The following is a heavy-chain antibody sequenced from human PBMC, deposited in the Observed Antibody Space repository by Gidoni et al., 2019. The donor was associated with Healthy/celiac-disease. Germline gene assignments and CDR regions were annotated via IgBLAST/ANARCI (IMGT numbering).Heavy chain of an antibody. J-gene: IGHJ6*03. CDR3: ARIVGYDFDLCYYMDV. Sequence: QVTLKASGPVLVTPTETPTLTCTVSGFSLSNARMGVSWSRQPPGKALEWLAPICSNDEKPYSPAMKRRLNISKDTSKSQVVLTMTNMDRVDTATYYCARIVGYDFDLCYYMDVWGEGTTVTVSS. CDR1: GFSLSNARMG. D-gene: IGHD3-3*01. V-gene: IGHV2-26*01. CDR2: ICSNDEK.